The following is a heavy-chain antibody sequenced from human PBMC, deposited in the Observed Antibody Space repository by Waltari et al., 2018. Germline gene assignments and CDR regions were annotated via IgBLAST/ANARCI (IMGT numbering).Heavy chain of an antibody. CDR3: ARFTQVAGSSLLDY. D-gene: IGHD6-19*01. V-gene: IGHV4-39*01. CDR1: GGSSTSSLDY. J-gene: IGHJ4*02. CDR2: INYSGTT. Sequence: QLQLQESGPGPVKPSETLSLTCTVSGGSSTSSLDYCGWIRQPPGKRFEWIGIINYSGTTYYNPSLRSQVTMSVDMSKNQISLKLTSVTAADTAVYYCARFTQVAGSSLLDYWGQGTLVTVSS.